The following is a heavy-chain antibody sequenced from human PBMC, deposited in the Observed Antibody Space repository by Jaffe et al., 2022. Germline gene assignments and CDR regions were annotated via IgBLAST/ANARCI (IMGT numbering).Heavy chain of an antibody. V-gene: IGHV1-46*01. CDR2: INPSGGST. J-gene: IGHJ4*02. CDR3: ARVNYDILTGYYTTDY. CDR1: GYTFTSYY. Sequence: QVQLVQSGAEVKKPGASVKVSCKASGYTFTSYYMHWVRQAPGQGLEWMGIINPSGGSTSYAQKFQGRVTMTRDTSTSTVYMELSSLRSEDTAVYYCARVNYDILTGYYTTDYWGQGTLVTVSS. D-gene: IGHD3-9*01.